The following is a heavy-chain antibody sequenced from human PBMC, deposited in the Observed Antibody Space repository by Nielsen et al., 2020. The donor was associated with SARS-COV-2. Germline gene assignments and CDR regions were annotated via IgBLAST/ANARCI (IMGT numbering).Heavy chain of an antibody. J-gene: IGHJ6*02. V-gene: IGHV1-18*01. Sequence: WVRQAPGQGLEWMGRINPNSGGTNYAQKLQGRVTMTTDTSTSTAYMELRSLRSDDTAVYYCASRHGDSPPYYYYGMDVWGQGTTVTVSS. D-gene: IGHD4-17*01. CDR3: ASRHGDSPPYYYYGMDV. CDR2: INPNSGGT.